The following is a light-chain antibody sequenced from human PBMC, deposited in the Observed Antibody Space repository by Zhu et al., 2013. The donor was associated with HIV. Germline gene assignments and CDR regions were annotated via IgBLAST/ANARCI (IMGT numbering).Light chain of an antibody. J-gene: IGKJ1*01. Sequence: DIQLIQSPSTLYAAVGDRVTITCRASQSISSWLAWYQQKPGKAPKLLIYKASSLESGVPSRFSGSASGTEFTLTISSLQPDDFATYYCQQYQSYPWTFGQGTKVEIK. CDR1: QSISSW. V-gene: IGKV1-5*03. CDR3: QQYQSYPWT. CDR2: KAS.